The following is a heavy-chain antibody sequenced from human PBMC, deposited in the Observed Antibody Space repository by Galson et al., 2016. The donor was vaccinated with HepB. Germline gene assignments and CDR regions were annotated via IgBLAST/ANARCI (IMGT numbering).Heavy chain of an antibody. J-gene: IGHJ4*02. CDR3: ARGWARSTYYYDNSGYDS. D-gene: IGHD3-22*01. Sequence: SLRLSCAASGFTFSSFEMNWVRQAPGTGLEWDSCISSSVSTLYYADSVKGRFTISRDDAKSSLFLQMNSLRAEDTGFYYCARGWARSTYYYDNSGYDSWGQGTLVIVSS. CDR1: GFTFSSFE. CDR2: ISSSVSTL. V-gene: IGHV3-48*03.